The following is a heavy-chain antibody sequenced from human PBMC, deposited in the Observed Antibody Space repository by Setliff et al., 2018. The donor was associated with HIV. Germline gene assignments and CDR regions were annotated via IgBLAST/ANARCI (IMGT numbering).Heavy chain of an antibody. D-gene: IGHD5-18*01. CDR3: AREDTAPPDYYYSYMDV. J-gene: IGHJ6*03. V-gene: IGHV1-18*01. Sequence: ASVKVSCKASGYTFSTYGFSWVRQAPGQGLEWMGWINTYNGYTNSAQKFQGRVTMTTDTSTSTAYMELRSLRSDDTAVYYCAREDTAPPDYYYSYMDVWGKGTTVTVS. CDR1: GYTFSTYG. CDR2: INTYNGYT.